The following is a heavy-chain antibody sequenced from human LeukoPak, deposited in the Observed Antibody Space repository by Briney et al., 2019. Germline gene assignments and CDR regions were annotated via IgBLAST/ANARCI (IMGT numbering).Heavy chain of an antibody. CDR2: IYSGGST. D-gene: IGHD3-10*01. V-gene: IGHV3-66*01. Sequence: GRSLRLSCAASGFTVSSNYMSWVRQVPGKGLEWVSVIYSGGSTYYADSVKGRFTISRDNSKNTLYLQMNSLRAEDTAVYYCARDLSGWSLDYWGQGTLVTVSS. CDR1: GFTVSSNY. J-gene: IGHJ4*02. CDR3: ARDLSGWSLDY.